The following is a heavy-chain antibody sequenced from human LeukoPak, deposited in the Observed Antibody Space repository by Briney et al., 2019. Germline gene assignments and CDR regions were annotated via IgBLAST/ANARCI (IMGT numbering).Heavy chain of an antibody. CDR1: GFTFSSYA. CDR3: VKGCSYTGCYTSDY. CDR2: ISSSSSYI. D-gene: IGHD2-2*02. V-gene: IGHV3-21*04. Sequence: GGSLRLSCAASGFTFSSYAMSWVRQAPGKGLEWVSSISSSSSYIYYADSVKGRFTISRDNSKNMLYLQMNSLRVEDTAIYYCVKGCSYTGCYTSDYWGQGTLVTVSS. J-gene: IGHJ4*02.